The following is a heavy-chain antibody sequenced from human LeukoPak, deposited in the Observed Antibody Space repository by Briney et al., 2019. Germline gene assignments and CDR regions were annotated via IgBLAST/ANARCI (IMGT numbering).Heavy chain of an antibody. V-gene: IGHV1-3*03. J-gene: IGHJ4*02. D-gene: IGHD4-17*01. CDR1: GYTFATYT. CDR3: ARSGGSRGTVTPPGDF. Sequence: ASVKVSCKASGYTFATYTMHWVRQAPGQRLEWMGWINADTGNTKCSQEFQGRLTITRDTSASTVYMDLSSLKSEDMAVYYCARSGGSRGTVTPPGDFWGQGTLVTVSS. CDR2: INADTGNT.